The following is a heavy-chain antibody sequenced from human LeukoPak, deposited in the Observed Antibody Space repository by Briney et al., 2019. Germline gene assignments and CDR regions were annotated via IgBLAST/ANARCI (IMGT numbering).Heavy chain of an antibody. CDR2: INPNSGGT. J-gene: IGHJ4*02. D-gene: IGHD5-12*01. CDR3: ARYPRGRGYSGYDPAGFDY. CDR1: GYTFTGYY. V-gene: IGHV1-2*02. Sequence: ASVKVSCKASGYTFTGYYMHWVRQAPGQGLEWMGWINPNSGGTNYAQKFQGRVTMTRDTSISTAYMELSRLRSDDTAVYYCARYPRGRGYSGYDPAGFDYWGRGTLVTVSS.